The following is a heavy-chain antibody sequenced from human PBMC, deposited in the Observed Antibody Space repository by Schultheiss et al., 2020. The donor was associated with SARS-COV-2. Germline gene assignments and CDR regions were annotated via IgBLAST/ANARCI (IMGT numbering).Heavy chain of an antibody. V-gene: IGHV4-59*12. CDR2: IYYSGST. D-gene: IGHD6-6*01. Sequence: SETLSLTCTVSGGSISSYYWSWIRQPPGKGLEWIGYIYYSGSTYYNPSLKSRVTISVDTSKNQFSLKLSSVTAADTAVYYCARAVSRSSSSYHYYGMDVWGQGTTVTVSS. J-gene: IGHJ6*02. CDR1: GGSISSYY. CDR3: ARAVSRSSSSYHYYGMDV.